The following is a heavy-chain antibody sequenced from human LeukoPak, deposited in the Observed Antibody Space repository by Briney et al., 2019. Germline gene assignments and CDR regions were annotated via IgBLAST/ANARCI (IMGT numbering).Heavy chain of an antibody. J-gene: IGHJ4*02. Sequence: PSETLSLTCAVYGGSFSGYYWSWIRQPPGKGLEWIGEINHSGSTNYNPSLKSRVTISVDTSKNQFSLKLSSVTAAVTAVYYCAREGYYDILTGYYRFDYWGQGTLVTVSS. CDR2: INHSGST. CDR3: AREGYYDILTGYYRFDY. V-gene: IGHV4-34*01. CDR1: GGSFSGYY. D-gene: IGHD3-9*01.